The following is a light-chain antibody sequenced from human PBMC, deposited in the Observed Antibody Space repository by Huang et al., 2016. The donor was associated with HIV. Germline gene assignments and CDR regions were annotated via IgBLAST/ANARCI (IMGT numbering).Light chain of an antibody. Sequence: DIVMTQSPDSLAVSLGERATINCKSSQSVLYSSNNKNYLVWYQQKPGQPPTLLIYWASTREAGVPDRFSGSGSGTDFTLPISSLQAEDVAVYYCQQYYSAPLTFGGGTKVEIK. CDR2: WAS. J-gene: IGKJ4*01. V-gene: IGKV4-1*01. CDR1: QSVLYSSNNKNY. CDR3: QQYYSAPLT.